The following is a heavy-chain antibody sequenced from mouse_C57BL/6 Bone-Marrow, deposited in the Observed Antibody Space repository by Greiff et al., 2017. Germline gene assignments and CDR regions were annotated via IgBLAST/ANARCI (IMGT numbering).Heavy chain of an antibody. J-gene: IGHJ3*01. CDR3: APLQAWFAY. V-gene: IGHV1-50*01. Sequence: VQLQQSGAELVKPGASVKLSCKASGYTFTSYWMQWVKQRPGQGLEWIGEIDPSDSYTNYNQKFKGKATLTVDTSSSTAYMQLSSLTSEDSAVYYCAPLQAWFAYWGQGTLVTVSA. D-gene: IGHD6-1*01. CDR2: IDPSDSYT. CDR1: GYTFTSYW.